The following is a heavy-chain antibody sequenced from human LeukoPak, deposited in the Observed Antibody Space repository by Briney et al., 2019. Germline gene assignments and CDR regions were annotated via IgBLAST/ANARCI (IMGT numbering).Heavy chain of an antibody. Sequence: GGSLRLSCAASGFPFDDYAMHWVRQAPGKGLECVSGISWYSCSIGYADSVKGRFTISRDNAKNSLYLQMNSLRAEDTALYYCAKDVDSGYDQPGDYYYGMDVWGQGTTVTVSS. CDR2: ISWYSCSI. D-gene: IGHD5-12*01. CDR1: GFPFDDYA. V-gene: IGHV3-9*01. J-gene: IGHJ6*02. CDR3: AKDVDSGYDQPGDYYYGMDV.